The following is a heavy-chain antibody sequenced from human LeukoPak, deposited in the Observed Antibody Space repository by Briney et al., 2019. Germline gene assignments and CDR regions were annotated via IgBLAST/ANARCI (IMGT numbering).Heavy chain of an antibody. J-gene: IGHJ4*02. CDR2: INMDGFSI. CDR3: VRAIAAARDY. CDR1: GFTLSSYW. Sequence: PGGSLRLSCAASGFTLSSYWRYWVRQAPGKGLVWVSRINMDGFSISYADSVKGRFTISRDNAKNTLYLQMNSLRAEDTAVYYCVRAIAAARDYWGQGTLVTVSS. V-gene: IGHV3-74*01. D-gene: IGHD6-13*01.